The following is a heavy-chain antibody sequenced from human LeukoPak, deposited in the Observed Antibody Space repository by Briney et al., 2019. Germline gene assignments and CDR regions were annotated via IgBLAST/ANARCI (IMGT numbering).Heavy chain of an antibody. CDR1: GFTFSSYW. V-gene: IGHV3-7*01. Sequence: GALRLSCAASGFTFSSYWMSWVRQAPGKGLEWVANIKQDGSEKYYVDSVKGRFTISRDNAKNSLYLRMNSLRAEDTAVYYCARDEGDSNGGLYYGMDVWGQGTTVTVSS. CDR2: IKQDGSEK. CDR3: ARDEGDSNGGLYYGMDV. J-gene: IGHJ6*02. D-gene: IGHD2-21*02.